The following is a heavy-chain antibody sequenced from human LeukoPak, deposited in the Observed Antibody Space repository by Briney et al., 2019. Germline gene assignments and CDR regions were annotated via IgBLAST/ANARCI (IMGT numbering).Heavy chain of an antibody. Sequence: GGTLRLSCEASGFTFSTYGMSWVRQAPGKGLEWVSAISGSGGSTYYADSVKGRFTISRDNSKNTLYLQMNSLRAEDTAVYYCAKDRSDILTGYYDYWGQGTLVTVSS. D-gene: IGHD3-9*01. J-gene: IGHJ4*02. V-gene: IGHV3-23*01. CDR2: ISGSGGST. CDR1: GFTFSTYG. CDR3: AKDRSDILTGYYDY.